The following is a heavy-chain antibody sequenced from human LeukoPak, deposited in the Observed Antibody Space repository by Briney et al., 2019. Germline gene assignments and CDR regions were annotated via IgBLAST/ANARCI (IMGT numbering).Heavy chain of an antibody. D-gene: IGHD3-22*01. V-gene: IGHV3-13*01. Sequence: GGSLRLSCAASGFTFSSYDMHWVRQGTGKGLEWVSAIGTAGDTYYPGSVKGRFTISRENVKNSLYLQMNSLRAEDTAVYYCARDLEDYYYDSSGYLGYWGQGTLVTVSS. CDR3: ARDLEDYYYDSSGYLGY. CDR2: IGTAGDT. CDR1: GFTFSSYD. J-gene: IGHJ4*02.